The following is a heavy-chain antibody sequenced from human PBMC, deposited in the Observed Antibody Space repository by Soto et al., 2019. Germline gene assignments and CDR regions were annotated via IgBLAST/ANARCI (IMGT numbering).Heavy chain of an antibody. CDR2: ISGSGGRT. CDR1: GFTFSSYA. J-gene: IGHJ6*02. Sequence: EVQLLESGGGLVQPGGSLRLSCAASGFTFSSYAMSWVRQAPGKGLEWVSAISGSGGRTYYADSVKGRFTISRDNSKNTLYLQMNCLRAEDTAVYYCAKYGRWLVHFYYYGMDVWGQGTKVTVSS. V-gene: IGHV3-23*01. D-gene: IGHD6-19*01. CDR3: AKYGRWLVHFYYYGMDV.